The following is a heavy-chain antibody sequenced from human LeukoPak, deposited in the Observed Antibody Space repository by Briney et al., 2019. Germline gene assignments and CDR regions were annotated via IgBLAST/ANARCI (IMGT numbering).Heavy chain of an antibody. V-gene: IGHV3-23*01. J-gene: IGHJ4*02. D-gene: IGHD3-9*01. Sequence: GGSLRLSCAASGFTFRNFAMSWVRQAPGKGLEWVSTISGSGISTYYADSVKGRFTISRDNSRDTLYLQMSSLRAEDTALYYCVKGDNDILTGYYNSFDYWGQGTLVTVSS. CDR3: VKGDNDILTGYYNSFDY. CDR2: ISGSGIST. CDR1: GFTFRNFA.